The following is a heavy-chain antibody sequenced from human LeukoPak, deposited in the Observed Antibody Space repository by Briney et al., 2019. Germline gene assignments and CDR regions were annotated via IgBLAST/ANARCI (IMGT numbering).Heavy chain of an antibody. D-gene: IGHD6-13*01. Sequence: GGSLTLSCAASGFILSDYYMNWIRQAPGKGLEWVSYISSSGSTIYYADSVKGRFTISRDNAKNSLYLQMNSLRAEDTAVYYCARGDSSWYYFDYWGQGTLVTVSS. CDR3: ARGDSSWYYFDY. CDR1: GFILSDYY. V-gene: IGHV3-11*01. CDR2: ISSSGSTI. J-gene: IGHJ4*02.